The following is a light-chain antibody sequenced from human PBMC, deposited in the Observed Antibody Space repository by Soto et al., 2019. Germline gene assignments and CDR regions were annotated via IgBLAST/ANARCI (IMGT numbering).Light chain of an antibody. CDR3: QQYGSSPRFT. Sequence: EIVLTQSPGTLSLSPGERATLSCRASQSVSSSYLAWYQQKPGQAPRLLIYGAYSRATGIPDRFSGSGSGTDFPLTISRLEPEDFAVYYCQQYGSSPRFTFGPGTKVDIK. J-gene: IGKJ3*01. CDR1: QSVSSSY. V-gene: IGKV3-20*01. CDR2: GAY.